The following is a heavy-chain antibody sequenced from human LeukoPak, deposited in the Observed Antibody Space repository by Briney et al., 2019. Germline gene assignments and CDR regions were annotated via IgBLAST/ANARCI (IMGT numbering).Heavy chain of an antibody. Sequence: AGSLRLSCAASGFTFSSYWMSWVRQAPGKGLEWVANIKQDGSEKYYVDSVKGRFTISRDNANNSLYLQMNSLRAEATAVYYCARDDSSGHYIYWGQGTLVTVSS. CDR1: GFTFSSYW. CDR2: IKQDGSEK. CDR3: ARDDSSGHYIY. D-gene: IGHD3-22*01. J-gene: IGHJ4*02. V-gene: IGHV3-7*01.